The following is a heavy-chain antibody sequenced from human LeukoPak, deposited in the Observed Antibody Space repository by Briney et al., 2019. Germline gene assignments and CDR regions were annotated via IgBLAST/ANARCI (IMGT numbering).Heavy chain of an antibody. CDR1: GFTFSSYA. J-gene: IGHJ3*02. V-gene: IGHV3-23*01. D-gene: IGHD1-7*01. CDR3: AKEVGPYNGNFDAFNI. CDR2: ISGSGGST. Sequence: GGSLRLSCAASGFTFSSYAMSWVRQAPGKGLEWVSAISGSGGSTYYADSVKGRFTISRDNSKNTLYLQMNSLRAEDTAVYYCAKEVGPYNGNFDAFNIWGQGTMATVSS.